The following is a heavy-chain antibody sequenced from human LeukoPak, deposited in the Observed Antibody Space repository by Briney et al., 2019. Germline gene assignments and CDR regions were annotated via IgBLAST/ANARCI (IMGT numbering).Heavy chain of an antibody. CDR1: GYSFTTYW. D-gene: IGHD1-26*01. CDR2: IYPGDSDT. CDR3: ARGNNANYYDWFDP. J-gene: IGHJ5*02. V-gene: IGHV5-51*01. Sequence: ESLKISCKGSGYSFTTYWIGYVRQVHGKSLEYMGLIYPGDSDTRYSPSFLGQVTISVDKSISTAYLQWNDLKASDTAMYYCARGNNANYYDWFDPWGQGTLVTVSS.